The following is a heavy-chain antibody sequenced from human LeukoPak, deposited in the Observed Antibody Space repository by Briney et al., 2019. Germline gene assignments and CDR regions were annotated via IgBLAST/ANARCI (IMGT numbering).Heavy chain of an antibody. CDR2: IYTDTST. D-gene: IGHD2-15*01. CDR3: VLESGGTLRY. CDR1: GFTVSNNY. Sequence: PGGSLGLFCTASGFTVSNNYMTWVRQAPGKGLEWVSVIYTDTSTHYADSVKGRFTISRDTSRNTLHLQMIGLRAEDTAVYYCVLESGGTLRYWGRGSLVTVSS. J-gene: IGHJ4*02. V-gene: IGHV3-66*01.